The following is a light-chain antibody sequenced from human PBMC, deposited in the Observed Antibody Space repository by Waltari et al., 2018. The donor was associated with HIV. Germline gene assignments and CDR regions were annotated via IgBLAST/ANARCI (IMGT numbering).Light chain of an antibody. CDR1: NLGSKR. Sequence: SYVLPQPPSVSVAPGQTARITCGGNNLGSKRVHWYQQKAGQAPVLVVYDGSDRPSGIPERFSGSKSGNTATLTISRVEAGDEADYYCHVWDRSSDHHVFGTGTKVTVL. CDR3: HVWDRSSDHHV. J-gene: IGLJ1*01. CDR2: DGS. V-gene: IGLV3-21*02.